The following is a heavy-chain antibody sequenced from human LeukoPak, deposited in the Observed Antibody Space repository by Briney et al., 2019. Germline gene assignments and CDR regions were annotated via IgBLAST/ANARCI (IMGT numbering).Heavy chain of an antibody. CDR2: IRYDGSIK. J-gene: IGHJ5*02. CDR3: ARALYSGNQRNWFDP. CDR1: GFTFSSYA. Sequence: GGSLRLSCAASGFTFSSYAMSWVRQAPGKGLEWVTFIRYDGSIKYYADSVKGRFTMSRDNSKNTLFLQMNSLRAEDTAVYYCARALYSGNQRNWFDPWGQGTLVTVSS. V-gene: IGHV3-30*02. D-gene: IGHD6-13*01.